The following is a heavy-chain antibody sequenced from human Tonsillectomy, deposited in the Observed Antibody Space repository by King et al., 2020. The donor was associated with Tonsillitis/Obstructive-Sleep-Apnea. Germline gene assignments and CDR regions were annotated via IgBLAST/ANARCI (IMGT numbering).Heavy chain of an antibody. D-gene: IGHD2-2*01. CDR1: GYTFTGYY. CDR3: ARERDSTWWFDP. CDR2: INPNSGGT. Sequence: QLVQSGAEVKKPGASVKVSCKASGYTFTGYYMHWVRKAPGQGLEWMGRINPNSGGTNYAQKFQGRVTMTRDTSISTDYMELSRLRSDDTAVYYCARERDSTWWFDPWGQGTLVTVSS. V-gene: IGHV1-2*06. J-gene: IGHJ5*02.